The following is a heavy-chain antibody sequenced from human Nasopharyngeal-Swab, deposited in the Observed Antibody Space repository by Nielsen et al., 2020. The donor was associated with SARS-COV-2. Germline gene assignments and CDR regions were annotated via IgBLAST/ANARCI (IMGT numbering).Heavy chain of an antibody. V-gene: IGHV4-34*01. Sequence: SETLSLTCAVYGGSFSGYHWSWIRQSPGKGLEWIGQINYSGTTNYNPSLKSRVAISVDTSKNQFSLKLNSVTAADTAVYYCASGARRGRVPFDYWGQGTQVTVSS. D-gene: IGHD3-16*01. J-gene: IGHJ4*02. CDR2: INYSGTT. CDR1: GGSFSGYH. CDR3: ASGARRGRVPFDY.